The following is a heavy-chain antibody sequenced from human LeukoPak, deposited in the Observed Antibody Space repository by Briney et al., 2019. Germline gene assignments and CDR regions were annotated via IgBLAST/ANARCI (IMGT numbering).Heavy chain of an antibody. CDR2: INHSGST. CDR1: GGSFSGYY. V-gene: IGHV4-34*01. J-gene: IGHJ6*03. D-gene: IGHD2-2*01. CDR3: ARDRTAMSATKYYYYMDV. Sequence: SETLSLTCAVYGGSFSGYYWSWIRQPPGKGLEWIGEINHSGSTNYNPSLKSRVTMSVDTSKNQFSLKLSSVTAADTAVYYCARDRTAMSATKYYYYMDVWGKGTTVTISS.